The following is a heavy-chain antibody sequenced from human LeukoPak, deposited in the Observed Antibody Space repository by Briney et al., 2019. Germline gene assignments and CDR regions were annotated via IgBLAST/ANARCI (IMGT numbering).Heavy chain of an antibody. V-gene: IGHV3-30*02. CDR3: ARYSGIYGLDY. J-gene: IGHJ4*02. Sequence: GGSLRLSCAASGFTFSNYVIQWVRQPPGKGLEWVSLIRYDGSSKYYADSVRGRFTISRDNSKNTLYLQMNSLRAEDTAVYYCARYSGIYGLDYWGQGTLVTVSS. D-gene: IGHD3-10*01. CDR2: IRYDGSSK. CDR1: GFTFSNYV.